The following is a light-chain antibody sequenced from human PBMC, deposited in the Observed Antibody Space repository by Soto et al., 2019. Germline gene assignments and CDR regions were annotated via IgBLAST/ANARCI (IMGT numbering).Light chain of an antibody. Sequence: QSALTRPASVSGSPGQSITISCTGTNSDVGAHNFVSWYQQHPGKAPKLMIYELTYRPSGVSDRFLGSKSGNTASLTISGLQADDEADYYCSSYATGNTYVFGSGTKLTVL. V-gene: IGLV2-14*01. CDR1: NSDVGAHNF. CDR3: SSYATGNTYV. CDR2: ELT. J-gene: IGLJ1*01.